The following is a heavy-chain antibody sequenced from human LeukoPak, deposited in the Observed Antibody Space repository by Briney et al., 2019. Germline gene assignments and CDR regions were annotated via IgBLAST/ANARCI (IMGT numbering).Heavy chain of an antibody. V-gene: IGHV1-18*01. CDR3: ARDRLIRAFDI. CDR1: GYTFTSYG. Sequence: ASVKVSCKASGYTFTSYGISWVRQAPGQGLEWMGWINTYNGHINYAQKLQGRVTMTTDTSTSTAYMELRSLRSDDTAVYYCARDRLIRAFDIWGQGTMVTVSS. J-gene: IGHJ3*02. CDR2: INTYNGHI.